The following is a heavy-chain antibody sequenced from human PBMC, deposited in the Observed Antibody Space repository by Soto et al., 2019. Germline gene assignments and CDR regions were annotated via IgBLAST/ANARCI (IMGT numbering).Heavy chain of an antibody. V-gene: IGHV3-21*01. J-gene: IGHJ3*02. CDR2: ISSSSSYI. CDR3: ARDRGGDLKAFDI. D-gene: IGHD3-10*01. CDR1: GFTFSSYS. Sequence: EVQLVESGGGLVKPGGSLRLSCAASGFTFSSYSMNWVRQAPGKGLEWVSSISSSSSYIYYADSVKGRFTISRDNAKKSLLLQMNTPRAEGTAVYYCARDRGGDLKAFDIWGQGTMVTVSS.